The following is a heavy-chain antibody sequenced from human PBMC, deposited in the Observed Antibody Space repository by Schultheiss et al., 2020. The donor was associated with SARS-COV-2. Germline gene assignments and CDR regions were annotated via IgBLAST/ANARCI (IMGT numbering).Heavy chain of an antibody. CDR1: GFTFSSYG. J-gene: IGHJ6*02. CDR3: AREGGIAAAGTGNYYYYGMDV. D-gene: IGHD6-13*01. Sequence: GGSLRLSCAASGFTFSSYGMHWVRQAPGKGLEWVAVISYDGSNKYYADSVKGRFTISRDNSKNTLYLQMNSLRAEDTAVYYCAREGGIAAAGTGNYYYYGMDVWGQGTTVTVSS. V-gene: IGHV3-30*03. CDR2: ISYDGSNK.